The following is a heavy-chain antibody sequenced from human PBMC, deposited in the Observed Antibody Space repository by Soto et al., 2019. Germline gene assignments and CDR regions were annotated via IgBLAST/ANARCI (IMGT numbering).Heavy chain of an antibody. Sequence: ASVKVSCKASGYTFTSYDINWVRQATGQGLEWMGWMNPNSGNTGYAQKFQGRVTMTRNTSISTAYMELSSLRSEDTAVYYCAREGYNWNYRNYYYYYMDVWGKGTTVTVSS. CDR1: GYTFTSYD. D-gene: IGHD1-7*01. J-gene: IGHJ6*03. V-gene: IGHV1-8*01. CDR3: AREGYNWNYRNYYYYYMDV. CDR2: MNPNSGNT.